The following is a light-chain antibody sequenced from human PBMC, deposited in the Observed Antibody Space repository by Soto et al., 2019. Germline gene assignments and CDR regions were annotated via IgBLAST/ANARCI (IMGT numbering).Light chain of an antibody. CDR3: SSYTSSSIDDV. Sequence: QSALTQPASVSGAPGQSITISCTGTSSDVGGYNYVSWYQQHPGKAPKLMIYDVSNRPSGVSNRFSGSKSSNTASLTISGLQAEDEADYYCSSYTSSSIDDVFGTGTKVTVL. J-gene: IGLJ1*01. CDR1: SSDVGGYNY. V-gene: IGLV2-14*01. CDR2: DVS.